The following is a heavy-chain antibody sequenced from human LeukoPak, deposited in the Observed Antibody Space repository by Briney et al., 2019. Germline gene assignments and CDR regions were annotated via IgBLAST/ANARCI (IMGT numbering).Heavy chain of an antibody. Sequence: GGSLRLSCAASGFTFSSYWMSWVRQAPGKGLEWVANIKQDGSEKYYVDSVKGRFTISRDYSRNTLYLQMNSLRAEDTAVYACARVYYHSVVDSCFDYWGQGTLVTVSS. J-gene: IGHJ4*02. V-gene: IGHV3-7*03. CDR1: GFTFSSYW. CDR3: ARVYYHSVVDSCFDY. CDR2: IKQDGSEK. D-gene: IGHD3-22*01.